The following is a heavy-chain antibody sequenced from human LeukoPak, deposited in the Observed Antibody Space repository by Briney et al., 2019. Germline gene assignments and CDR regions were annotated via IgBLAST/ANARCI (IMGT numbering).Heavy chain of an antibody. CDR3: AELGITMTGGV. D-gene: IGHD3-10*02. CDR1: GFTFSSCW. CDR2: TNNDGTST. Sequence: SGGSLRLSCAASGFTFSSCWMHWVRHAPRRGGVWGSRTNNDGTSTSYADSVKGRFTISRDNAKNSLYLQMNSLRAEDTAVYYCAELGITMTGGVWGKGTTVTISS. J-gene: IGHJ6*04. V-gene: IGHV3-74*03.